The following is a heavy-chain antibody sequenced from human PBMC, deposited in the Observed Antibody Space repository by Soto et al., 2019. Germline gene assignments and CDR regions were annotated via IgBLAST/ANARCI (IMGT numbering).Heavy chain of an antibody. J-gene: IGHJ4*02. CDR2: IFHSGNA. CDR1: GGSFNANY. CDR3: ASARWDS. Sequence: SETLSLTCAVSGGSFNANYWTWVRQPPGKGLEWIGEIFHSGNANYNPSLSSRVTISADTSKNQFSLQLSSVTAADTAMYYCASARWDSWGQGTLVTVSS. V-gene: IGHV4-34*12. D-gene: IGHD2-15*01.